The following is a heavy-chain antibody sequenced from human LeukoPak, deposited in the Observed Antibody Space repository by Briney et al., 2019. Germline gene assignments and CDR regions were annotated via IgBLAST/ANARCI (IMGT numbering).Heavy chain of an antibody. CDR2: INPNSGGT. D-gene: IGHD3-10*01. J-gene: IGHJ4*02. CDR1: GYTLTDYY. V-gene: IGHV1-2*06. CDR3: ARVYVRRGVITRFPKYYFDY. Sequence: ASVKVSCKASGYTLTDYYMHWVRQAPGQGLEWMGRINPNSGGTNYAQKFQGRVTMTRDTSISTVYMELSRLRSDDTAVYYCARVYVRRGVITRFPKYYFDYWGQGTLVTVSS.